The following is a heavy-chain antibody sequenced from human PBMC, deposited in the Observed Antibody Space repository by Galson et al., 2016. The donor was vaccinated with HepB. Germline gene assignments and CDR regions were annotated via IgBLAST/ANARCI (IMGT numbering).Heavy chain of an antibody. Sequence: SLRLSCATSGFTFDDYIMHWVRQTPEKGLEWVSLINWDGRTTYYADSVQGRFTISRDNAKNTLYLQMNSLRAEDTAFYYCATVSGPLDYWGQGTLVTVSS. CDR1: GFTFDDYI. CDR2: INWDGRTT. D-gene: IGHD3-16*01. V-gene: IGHV3-43*01. CDR3: ATVSGPLDY. J-gene: IGHJ4*02.